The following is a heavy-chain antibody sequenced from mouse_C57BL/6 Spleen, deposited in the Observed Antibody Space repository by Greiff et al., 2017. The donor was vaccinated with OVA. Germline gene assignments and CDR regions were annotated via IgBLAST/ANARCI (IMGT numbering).Heavy chain of an antibody. CDR2: IYPGDGDT. CDR3: ARRRDYYGSSFLFDY. D-gene: IGHD1-1*01. V-gene: IGHV1-80*01. Sequence: VKLMESGAELVKPGASVKISCKASGYAFRSYWMNWVKQRPGKGLEWIGQIYPGDGDTNYNGKFKGKATLTADKSSSTAYMQLSSLTSEDSAVYFWARRRDYYGSSFLFDYWGQGTTLTVSS. J-gene: IGHJ2*01. CDR1: GYAFRSYW.